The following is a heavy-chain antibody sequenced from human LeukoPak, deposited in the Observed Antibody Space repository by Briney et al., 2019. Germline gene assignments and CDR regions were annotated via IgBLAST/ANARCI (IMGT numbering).Heavy chain of an antibody. CDR2: INPNSGGT. D-gene: IGHD6-19*01. Sequence: ASLKVSCKASGYTFTGYYMHWVRQAPGQGLEWMGWINPNSGGTNYAQKFQGRVTMTRDTSISTAYMELSRLRSDDTAVYYCARDRTRTGYSSGWYHDYGGQGTLVTVSS. V-gene: IGHV1-2*02. CDR3: ARDRTRTGYSSGWYHDY. CDR1: GYTFTGYY. J-gene: IGHJ4*02.